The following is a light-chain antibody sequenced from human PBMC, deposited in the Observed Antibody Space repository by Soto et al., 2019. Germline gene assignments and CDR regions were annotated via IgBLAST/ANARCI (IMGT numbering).Light chain of an antibody. V-gene: IGKV3-20*01. CDR2: GAS. CDR3: PDT. CDR1: QSVSSSY. J-gene: IGKJ4*01. Sequence: EIVLTQSPGTLSLSPGERATLSCRASQSVSSSYLAWYQQKPGQAPRLLIYGASSRATGIPDRFSGSGSGTDFTLTISRLEPEDFAVYYCPDTFGGGTKAEIK.